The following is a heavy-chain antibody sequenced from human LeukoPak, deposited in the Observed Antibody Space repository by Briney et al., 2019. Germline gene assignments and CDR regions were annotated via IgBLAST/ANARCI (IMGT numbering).Heavy chain of an antibody. Sequence: SETLSLTCTVSGGSISSYYWSWIRQPAGRGLEWIGRIYTSGSTNYNPSLKSRVTMSVDTSKNQFSLKLSSVTAADTAVYYCARDMGLAARSYYCYYMDVWGKGTTVTVSS. V-gene: IGHV4-4*07. D-gene: IGHD6-6*01. J-gene: IGHJ6*03. CDR3: ARDMGLAARSYYCYYMDV. CDR1: GGSISSYY. CDR2: IYTSGST.